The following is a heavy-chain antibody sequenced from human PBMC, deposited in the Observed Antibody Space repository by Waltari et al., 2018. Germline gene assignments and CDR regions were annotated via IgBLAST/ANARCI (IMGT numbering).Heavy chain of an antibody. CDR1: GGYINPYY. D-gene: IGHD6-19*01. J-gene: IGHJ4*02. V-gene: IGHV4-59*08. Sequence: QVQLQESGPGLVKPSETLSLTCTVAGGYINPYYWSWIRQPPGKGLEWIGYIYYSGNTIYNPSLESRVTMSADTSKNQFSLKLSSVTAADTAVYYCARGMSSVWYGPFDYWGQGTLVTVSS. CDR3: ARGMSSVWYGPFDY. CDR2: IYYSGNT.